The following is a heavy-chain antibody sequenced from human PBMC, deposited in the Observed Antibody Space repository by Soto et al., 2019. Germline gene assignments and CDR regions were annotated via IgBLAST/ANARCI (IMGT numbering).Heavy chain of an antibody. CDR2: IYPGNSDT. V-gene: IGHV5-51*01. Sequence: LGESPKISCKGSGYSFTSYWIGWVRQMPGKGLEWMGIIYPGNSDTRYSPSFQGQVTISADTSISTAYLEWSSLKASDTAIYYCARNVYYDVLKKNYWGQGTLVTVSS. CDR3: ARNVYYDVLKKNY. CDR1: GYSFTSYW. J-gene: IGHJ4*02. D-gene: IGHD3-9*01.